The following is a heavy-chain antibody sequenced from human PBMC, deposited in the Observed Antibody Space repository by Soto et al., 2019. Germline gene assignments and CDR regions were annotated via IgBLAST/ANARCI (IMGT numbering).Heavy chain of an antibody. Sequence: EVQLVESGGGLVQPGGSLRLSCAASGFTFSSYAMHWVRQAPGKGLEYVSAISSNGGSTYYANSVKGRFTISRDNSKTTLYLQMRGLRAEDMAVYYCARGPGYYFDYWGQGTLVTVSS. CDR3: ARGPGYYFDY. V-gene: IGHV3-64*01. CDR2: ISSNGGST. CDR1: GFTFSSYA. J-gene: IGHJ4*02.